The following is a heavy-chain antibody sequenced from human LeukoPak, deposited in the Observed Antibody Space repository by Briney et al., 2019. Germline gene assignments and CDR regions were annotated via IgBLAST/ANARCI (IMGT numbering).Heavy chain of an antibody. Sequence: SETLSLTGTVSGGSIRSYSWSWIRQPPGKGLEWIGYIYYSGSTNYNPSLKSRVTISVDTSKNQFSLKLSSVTAADTAVYYCARASTTLWFGEFDYWGQGTLVTVSS. J-gene: IGHJ4*02. CDR1: GGSIRSYS. V-gene: IGHV4-59*01. CDR3: ARASTTLWFGEFDY. D-gene: IGHD3-10*01. CDR2: IYYSGST.